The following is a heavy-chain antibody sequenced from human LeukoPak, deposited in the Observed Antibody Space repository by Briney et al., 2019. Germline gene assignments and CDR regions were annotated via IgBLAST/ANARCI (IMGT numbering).Heavy chain of an antibody. CDR3: FGATPETVDY. CDR1: GGTFSSYA. D-gene: IGHD3-3*01. CDR2: IIPIFGTA. Sequence: SVKFSCKASGGTFSSYAISWVRQAPGQGLEWMGGIIPIFGTASYAQKFQGRVTMTRDTSTSTVYMELSSLRSEDTAVYYCFGATPETVDYWGQGTQVIVSS. V-gene: IGHV1-69*05. J-gene: IGHJ4*02.